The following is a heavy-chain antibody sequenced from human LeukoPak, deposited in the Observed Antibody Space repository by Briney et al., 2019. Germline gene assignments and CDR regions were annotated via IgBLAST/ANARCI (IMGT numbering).Heavy chain of an antibody. V-gene: IGHV4-61*02. D-gene: IGHD3-22*01. J-gene: IGHJ5*02. Sequence: SETLSLTCSVSGGSNSRGTYYWSWIRQPAGKGLEWIGRIYTSGSTNYNPSLKSRVTMSVDTSKNQFSLKLSSVTAADTAVYYCARERLYYFDPWGQGTLVTVSS. CDR3: ARERLYYFDP. CDR2: IYTSGST. CDR1: GGSNSRGTYY.